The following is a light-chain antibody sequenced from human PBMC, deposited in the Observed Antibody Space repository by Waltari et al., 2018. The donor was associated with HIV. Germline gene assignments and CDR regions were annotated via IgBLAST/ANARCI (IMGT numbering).Light chain of an antibody. CDR2: WAS. CDR1: QSVLYRSHNKNY. J-gene: IGKJ5*01. CDR3: QQYYSTIT. V-gene: IGKV4-1*01. Sequence: DIVMTQSPDSLAVFLGERATINCKSSQSVLYRSHNKNYLAWFQQRPGQPPKLLIYWASTRESGVPDRFTGSGSETDFTLTISSLQAEDVAVYYCQQYYSTITFGQGTRLEIK.